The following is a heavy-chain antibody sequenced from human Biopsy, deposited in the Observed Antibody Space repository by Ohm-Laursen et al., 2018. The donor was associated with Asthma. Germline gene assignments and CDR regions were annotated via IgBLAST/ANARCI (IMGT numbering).Heavy chain of an antibody. CDR3: ARDSYSSGLYDDFES. Sequence: SLRLSCTASGFTFRSYAMHWVRQAPGKGLEWVANIKHDGSEKNHVDSLKGRFTISRDNAKNSLYLQMNSLRAEDTAVYYCARDSYSSGLYDDFESWGQGTLVTVSS. D-gene: IGHD6-19*01. J-gene: IGHJ4*02. CDR1: GFTFRSYA. V-gene: IGHV3-7*03. CDR2: IKHDGSEK.